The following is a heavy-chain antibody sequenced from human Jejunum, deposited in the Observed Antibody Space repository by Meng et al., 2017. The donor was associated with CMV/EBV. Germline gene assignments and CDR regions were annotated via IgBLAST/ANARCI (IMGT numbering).Heavy chain of an antibody. Sequence: QLQLQVAGPGLVKPSQTLSLTCSVSGGSIGSGDYYWSWIRQPPGKGLEWIGYIHDTGSTYYNPSLKSRVDISLGTSRNHFSLTLSSVTAEDTAVYFCARGSIFVSFDSWGQGTLVTVSS. V-gene: IGHV4-30-4*08. CDR2: IHDTGST. CDR1: GGSIGSGDYY. D-gene: IGHD3-3*01. J-gene: IGHJ4*02. CDR3: ARGSIFVSFDS.